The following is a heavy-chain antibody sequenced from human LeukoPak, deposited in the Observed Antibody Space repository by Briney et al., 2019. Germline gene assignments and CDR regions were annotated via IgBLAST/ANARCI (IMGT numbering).Heavy chain of an antibody. CDR3: ARHPYYDSSGYS. Sequence: GESLKISCKGSGYSFTSYWISWVRQMPGKGLEWMGRVDPSDSYTNYSPSFQGHVTISADKSISTAYLQWSSLKASDTAMYYCARHPYYDSSGYSWGQGTLVTVSS. CDR1: GYSFTSYW. D-gene: IGHD3-22*01. V-gene: IGHV5-10-1*01. J-gene: IGHJ4*02. CDR2: VDPSDSYT.